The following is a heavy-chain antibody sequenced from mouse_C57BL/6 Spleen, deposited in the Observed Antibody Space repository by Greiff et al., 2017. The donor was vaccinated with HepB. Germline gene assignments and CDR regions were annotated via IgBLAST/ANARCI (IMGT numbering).Heavy chain of an antibody. Sequence: EVQLQQSGGDLVKPGGSLKLSCPPSGSIFSSYAMFWVRQTPAKRLEWVATISSGGSYTYYPDSVKGRCTISRDNAKNTLYLQMSSLKSEDTAMYYCARQQGDSSGYNYWGQGTTLTVSS. CDR3: ARQQGDSSGYNY. V-gene: IGHV5-6*01. J-gene: IGHJ2*01. CDR2: ISSGGSYT. CDR1: GSIFSSYA. D-gene: IGHD3-2*02.